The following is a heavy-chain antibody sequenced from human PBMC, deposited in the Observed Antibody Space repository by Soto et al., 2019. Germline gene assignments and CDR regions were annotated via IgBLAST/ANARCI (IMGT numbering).Heavy chain of an antibody. Sequence: ASVKVSCKASGYTFTSYYMHWVRQAPGQGLEWMGIINPSGGSTSYAQKFQGRVTMTRDTSTSTVYMELSSLRSEDTAVYYCARDTIEVAGTRYFDYWGQGTLVTVS. CDR2: INPSGGST. D-gene: IGHD6-19*01. CDR1: GYTFTSYY. CDR3: ARDTIEVAGTRYFDY. V-gene: IGHV1-46*01. J-gene: IGHJ4*02.